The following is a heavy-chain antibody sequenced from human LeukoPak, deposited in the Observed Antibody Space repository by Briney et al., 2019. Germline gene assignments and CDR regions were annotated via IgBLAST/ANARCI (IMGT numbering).Heavy chain of an antibody. J-gene: IGHJ4*02. CDR2: MNPDGSQR. V-gene: IGHV3-7*01. CDR3: ARDSPRGRFDS. CDR1: GFSFGNLW. Sequence: GGSLRLSCATSGFSFGNLWMGWVRQAPGKGLEWVANMNPDGSQRNYVGSVKGRSTISRDSDNTSVYLQMNTLSAEDTAFYYCARDSPRGRFDSWGQGTLVTVSS.